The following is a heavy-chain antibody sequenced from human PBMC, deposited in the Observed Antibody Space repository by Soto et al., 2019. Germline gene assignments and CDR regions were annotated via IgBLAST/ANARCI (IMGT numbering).Heavy chain of an antibody. J-gene: IGHJ3*02. CDR1: GGSVSSGSYY. D-gene: IGHD3-3*01. V-gene: IGHV4-61*01. CDR2: IYYSGST. Sequence: PSETLSLTCTVSGGSVSSGSYYWSWIRQPPGKGLEWIGYIYYSGSTNYNPSLKSRVTISVDTSKNQFSLKLSSVTAADTAVYYCARDTTRQAIFGVVIRAPDAFDIWGQGTIVTVSS. CDR3: ARDTTRQAIFGVVIRAPDAFDI.